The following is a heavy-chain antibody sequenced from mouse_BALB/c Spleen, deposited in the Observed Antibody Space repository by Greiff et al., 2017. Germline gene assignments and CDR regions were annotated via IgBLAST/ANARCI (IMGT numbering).Heavy chain of an antibody. V-gene: IGHV1S81*02. Sequence: QVQLKQPGAELVKPGASVKLSCKASGYTFTSYWMHWVKQRPGQGLEWIGEINPSNGRTNYNEKFKSKATLTVDKSSSTAYMQLSSLTSEDSAVYYCARGGLTTAYAMDYWGQGTSVTVSS. J-gene: IGHJ4*01. CDR1: GYTFTSYW. CDR3: ARGGLTTAYAMDY. CDR2: INPSNGRT. D-gene: IGHD1-2*01.